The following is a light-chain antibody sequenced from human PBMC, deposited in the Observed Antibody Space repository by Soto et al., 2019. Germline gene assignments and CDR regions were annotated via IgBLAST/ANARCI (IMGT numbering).Light chain of an antibody. V-gene: IGKV3-15*01. CDR1: QSVSSN. CDR2: DAS. CDR3: QQYNNWTYI. J-gene: IGKJ2*01. Sequence: EIVMTQSPATLSVSPGERATLSCRASQSVSSNLAWYQQKPGQAPRLLIYDASTRATGIPARFSGSGSGTEFTLTISSLQSEAFAVYYCQQYNNWTYIFGQGTKLEIK.